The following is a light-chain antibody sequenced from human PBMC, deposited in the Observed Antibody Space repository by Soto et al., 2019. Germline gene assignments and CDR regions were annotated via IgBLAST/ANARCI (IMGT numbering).Light chain of an antibody. CDR2: AAS. J-gene: IGKJ2*01. Sequence: DIQVTQSPSSLSASVGDRVTITCRASQSITNYLNWYQHEQGKAPKILIYAASSLQSGVPPRFSGSGSGTDFTLTISSLQPEDFETYYCQQSYSYPYTFGQGTKVDIK. V-gene: IGKV1-39*01. CDR1: QSITNY. CDR3: QQSYSYPYT.